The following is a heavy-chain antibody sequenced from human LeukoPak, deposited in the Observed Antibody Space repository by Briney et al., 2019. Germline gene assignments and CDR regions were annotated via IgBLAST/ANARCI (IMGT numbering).Heavy chain of an antibody. CDR2: IKQDGIEK. D-gene: IGHD2-21*02. Sequence: GGSLRLSCAGSGFTFSSYWMDWVRQAPGKGLEWVANIKQDGIEKYFVDSVKGRFAISRDNAKNSLYLQMNSLRAEDTAVYYCVRVVTASNTDPAFDIWGQGTMVTVSS. J-gene: IGHJ3*02. CDR1: GFTFSSYW. CDR3: VRVVTASNTDPAFDI. V-gene: IGHV3-7*01.